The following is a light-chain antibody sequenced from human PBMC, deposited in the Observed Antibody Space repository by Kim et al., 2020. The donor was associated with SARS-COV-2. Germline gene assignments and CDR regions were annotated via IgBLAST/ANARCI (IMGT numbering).Light chain of an antibody. CDR3: QQHDDWPYT. CDR1: LSVNTT. Sequence: SWSPGEMASRSCCASLSVNTTVSWYQQNLGQAPRLLIYGASTRATGIPDRFSGSWSRPEFTLTICSLQSDDFAVYYCQQHDDWPYTFGLGTKLEI. CDR2: GAS. V-gene: IGKV3-15*01. J-gene: IGKJ2*01.